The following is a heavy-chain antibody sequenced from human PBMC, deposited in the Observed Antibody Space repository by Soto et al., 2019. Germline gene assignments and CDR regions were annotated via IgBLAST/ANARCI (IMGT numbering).Heavy chain of an antibody. V-gene: IGHV3-73*02. D-gene: IGHD2-15*01. CDR3: TRDTYCSGGSCYPSYYYYGMDV. CDR2: IRSKSNSYAT. J-gene: IGHJ6*02. Sequence: EVQLVESGGGLVQPGGSLKLSCAASGFTFSGSAMHWVRQASGKGLEWVGRIRSKSNSYATAYAASVKGRFTISRDDSKDTAYLQMNSLKTEDTAVYYCTRDTYCSGGSCYPSYYYYGMDVWGQGTTVTVSS. CDR1: GFTFSGSA.